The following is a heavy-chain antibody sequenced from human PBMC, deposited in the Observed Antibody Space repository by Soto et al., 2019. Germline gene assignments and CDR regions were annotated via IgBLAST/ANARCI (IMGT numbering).Heavy chain of an antibody. CDR3: ATRLKYGSGTSPWDY. V-gene: IGHV4-59*01. J-gene: IGHJ4*02. Sequence: QVQLQESGPRLVKPSETLSLTCTVSGGSISSYYWSWIRQPPGRGLEWIGYISYSGSTNYNPSLKSRVTISVDTSKNQFSLKLSSVTAADTAVYYCATRLKYGSGTSPWDYWGPGTLVTVSS. CDR2: ISYSGST. CDR1: GGSISSYY. D-gene: IGHD3-10*01.